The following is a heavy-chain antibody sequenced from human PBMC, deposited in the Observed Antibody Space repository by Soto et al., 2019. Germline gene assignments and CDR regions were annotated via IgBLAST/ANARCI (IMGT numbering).Heavy chain of an antibody. J-gene: IGHJ4*02. CDR2: IFHSVIT. Sequence: SETQSLTCAVSGDSISSTHWWTWVRQPPGKGLEYIGQIFHSVITNYNPSLKSRVTISVDTSKNQFSLKLSSVTAADTAVYYCARSPPRYCSGGSCYGGLGVWGQGTLVTVSS. V-gene: IGHV4-4*02. D-gene: IGHD2-15*01. CDR3: ARSPPRYCSGGSCYGGLGV. CDR1: GDSISSTHW.